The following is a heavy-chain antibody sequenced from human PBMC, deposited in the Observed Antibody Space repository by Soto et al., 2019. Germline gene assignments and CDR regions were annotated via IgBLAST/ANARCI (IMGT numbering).Heavy chain of an antibody. CDR3: ARGSSSWYGVPFGY. D-gene: IGHD6-13*01. J-gene: IGHJ4*02. CDR1: GGSFSGYY. CDR2: INHSGST. Sequence: QVQLQQWGAGLLKPSETLSLTCAVYGGSFSGYYWSWIRQPPGKVLEWIGAINHSGSTNYNPSLKSRVTISVDTSKNQFSLKLSSVTAADTAVYYCARGSSSWYGVPFGYWGQGTLVTVSS. V-gene: IGHV4-34*01.